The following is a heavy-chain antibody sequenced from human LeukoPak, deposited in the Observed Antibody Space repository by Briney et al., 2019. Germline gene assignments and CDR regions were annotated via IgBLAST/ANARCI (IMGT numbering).Heavy chain of an antibody. J-gene: IGHJ6*03. Sequence: SGTLSLTCAASGVSISSSNWWSWVRQPPEQRLGWIGEIYHSGSTNYNPSLKSRVTISGDKSKNQFSMKLSSVTAADTAVYYCARTYYYGSGTYYYSYHYMDVWGGGTAVTVSS. CDR2: IYHSGST. CDR1: GVSISSSNW. V-gene: IGHV4-4*02. CDR3: ARTYYYGSGTYYYSYHYMDV. D-gene: IGHD3-10*01.